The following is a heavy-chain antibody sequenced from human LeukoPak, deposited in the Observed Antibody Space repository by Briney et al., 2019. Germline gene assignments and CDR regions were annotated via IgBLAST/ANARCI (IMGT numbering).Heavy chain of an antibody. CDR3: ARGRSVNYFGQDY. CDR2: INPNSGGT. J-gene: IGHJ4*02. CDR1: GYTFTDYY. V-gene: IGHV1-2*02. D-gene: IGHD3-10*01. Sequence: ASVKVSCKASGYTFTDYYMHWVRQAPGQGLEWMGWINPNSGGTDYAQKFQGRVTMTRDTSINTAYMDLSSLTSDDTAVYFCARGRSVNYFGQDYWGQGTLVTVSS.